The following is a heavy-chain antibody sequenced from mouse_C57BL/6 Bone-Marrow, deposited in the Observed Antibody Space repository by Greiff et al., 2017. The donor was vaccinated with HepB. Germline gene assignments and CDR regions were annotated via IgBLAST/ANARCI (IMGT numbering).Heavy chain of an antibody. Sequence: EVKLQESGPGLVKPSQSLSLTCSVTGYSITSGYYWNWIRQFPGNKLEWMGYISYDGSNNYNPSLKNRISITRDTSKNQFFLKLNSVTTEDTATYYCARDHGNYGYFDVWGTGTTVTVSS. CDR1: GYSITSGYY. CDR3: ARDHGNYGYFDV. J-gene: IGHJ1*03. CDR2: ISYDGSN. V-gene: IGHV3-6*01. D-gene: IGHD2-1*01.